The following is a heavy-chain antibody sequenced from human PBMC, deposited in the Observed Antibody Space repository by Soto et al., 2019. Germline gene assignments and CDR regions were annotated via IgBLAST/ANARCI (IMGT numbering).Heavy chain of an antibody. Sequence: QITLKESGPTLVKPTQSLTLTCTVSGFSLSGDGVGVGWIRQPPGKALEWLALIHWADDPRYSPSLQTRLTSTKATSTRRAVLTLANTLPLDTATSYCALAFCGPSWPNDAFDIWGQGPVVTVSS. CDR1: GFSLSGDGVG. J-gene: IGHJ3*02. CDR2: IHWADDP. D-gene: IGHD2-21*01. V-gene: IGHV2-5*02. CDR3: ALAFCGPSWPNDAFDI.